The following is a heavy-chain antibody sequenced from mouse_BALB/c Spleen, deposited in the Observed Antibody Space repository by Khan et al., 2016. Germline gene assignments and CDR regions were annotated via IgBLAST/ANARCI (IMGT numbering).Heavy chain of an antibody. J-gene: IGHJ1*01. V-gene: IGHV1-9*01. D-gene: IGHD4-1*01. CDR2: ILPVSGLI. CDR1: GYTIGSYW. CDR3: ARRNCDGGYLDV. Sequence: VQLQESGAELMKPGASVRISCKATGYTIGSYWIGWVKQRPGHGPEWIGEILPVSGLINYNEKFKGKATFTADTSSNTAYMQLSSLTSEDYTVHFCARRNCDGGYLDVWGAGTTVTVSS.